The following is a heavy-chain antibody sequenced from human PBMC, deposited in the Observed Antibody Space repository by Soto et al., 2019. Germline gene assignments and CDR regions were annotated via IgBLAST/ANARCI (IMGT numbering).Heavy chain of an antibody. CDR1: GFTFSTYS. D-gene: IGHD2-2*01. Sequence: EVQLVESGGGLVKPGGSLRLSCAASGFTFSTYSMNWVRQAPGKGLEWVASLSSGGSYISHADSVKGRFTISRDNAKNSLSLQMHNLRAEDTAVYYWATTMRISPAMDVWGKGTTVTVSS. J-gene: IGHJ6*04. CDR3: ATTMRISPAMDV. V-gene: IGHV3-21*01. CDR2: LSSGGSYI.